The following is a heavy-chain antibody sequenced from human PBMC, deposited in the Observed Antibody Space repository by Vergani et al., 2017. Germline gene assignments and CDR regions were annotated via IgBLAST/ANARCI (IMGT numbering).Heavy chain of an antibody. Sequence: EVQLLESGGDLVQPGGSLRLSCAASGFTFNHYAMNWVRQAPGKGLEWVSGISGSGGSTYYAGSVKGRFTISRDSSKNTLYLQMNSLTAGDTAVYYCAKANPRNSGYDDLDYCHAMDVWGQGTTVTVSS. J-gene: IGHJ6*02. D-gene: IGHD5-12*01. V-gene: IGHV3-23*01. CDR3: AKANPRNSGYDDLDYCHAMDV. CDR1: GFTFNHYA. CDR2: ISGSGGST.